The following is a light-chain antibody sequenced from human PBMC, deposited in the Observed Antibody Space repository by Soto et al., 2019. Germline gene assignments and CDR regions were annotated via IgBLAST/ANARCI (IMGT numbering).Light chain of an antibody. CDR1: QDISNY. Sequence: DIQMTQSPSSLSASVGDRVTITCQASQDISNYLNWYQQKPGKAPKLLIYDESNLETGVPSRFSRSGSGTDFTFTIISLQPEDIATYYCQQYDNLPPLTFGGGTKVEIK. J-gene: IGKJ4*01. CDR3: QQYDNLPPLT. V-gene: IGKV1-33*01. CDR2: DES.